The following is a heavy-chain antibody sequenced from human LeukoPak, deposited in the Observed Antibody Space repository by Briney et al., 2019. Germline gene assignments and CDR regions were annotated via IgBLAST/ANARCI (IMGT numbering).Heavy chain of an antibody. D-gene: IGHD3-10*01. CDR1: GYTFTRYG. V-gene: IGHV1-18*01. CDR2: ISAYNGNT. J-gene: IGHJ4*02. CDR3: ASDRSSMVRGVIASY. Sequence: ASAKVSCKASGYTFTRYGISWVRQAPGQGLEWMGWISAYNGNTNYAQKLQGRVTMTTDTSTGTAYMELRSLRSDDTVVYYCASDRSSMVRGVIASYWGQGTLVTVSS.